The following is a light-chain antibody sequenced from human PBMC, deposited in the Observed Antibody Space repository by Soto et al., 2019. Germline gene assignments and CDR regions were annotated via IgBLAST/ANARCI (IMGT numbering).Light chain of an antibody. CDR1: SSDVGGYNY. CDR2: DVS. J-gene: IGLJ2*01. Sequence: QSALTQPASVSGSPGQSITISCTGTSSDVGGYNYVYWYQQHPGKAPKLMIYDVSNRPSGVSNRFSGSKSGNTASLTISGRQAEEEADYYCSSYTSSSTLEVGGGTELTVL. CDR3: SSYTSSSTLE. V-gene: IGLV2-14*01.